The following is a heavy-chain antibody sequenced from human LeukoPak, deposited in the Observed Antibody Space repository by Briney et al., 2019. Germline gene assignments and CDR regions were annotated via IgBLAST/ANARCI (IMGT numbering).Heavy chain of an antibody. CDR3: ARQTMDYGDYVDY. CDR2: IYPGDSDT. J-gene: IGHJ4*02. D-gene: IGHD4-17*01. CDR1: GYSFTSCW. V-gene: IGHV5-51*01. Sequence: GESLKISCKGFGYSFTSCWIGWVRQMPGKGLEWMGIIYPGDSDTRYSPSFQGQVTISADKSISTAYLQWSSLKASDTAMYYCARQTMDYGDYVDYWGQGTLVTVSS.